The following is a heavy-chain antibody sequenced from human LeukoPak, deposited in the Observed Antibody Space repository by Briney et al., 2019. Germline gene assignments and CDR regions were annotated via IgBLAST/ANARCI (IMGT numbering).Heavy chain of an antibody. CDR1: GGSISSSNW. CDR2: INHSGST. V-gene: IGHV4-4*02. CDR3: ARGGYYDSSGYYIDY. Sequence: SETLSLTCAVSGGSISSSNWWSWVRQPPGKGLEWIGEINHSGSTNYNPSFKSRVSMSVDTSKNQFSLKLSSVTAADTAVYYCARGGYYDSSGYYIDYWGQGTLVTVSS. J-gene: IGHJ4*02. D-gene: IGHD3-22*01.